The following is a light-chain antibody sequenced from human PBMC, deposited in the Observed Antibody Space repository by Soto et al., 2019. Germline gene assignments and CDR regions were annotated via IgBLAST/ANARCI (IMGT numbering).Light chain of an antibody. CDR2: DTS. CDR1: QSLASSF. V-gene: IGKV3-20*01. CDR3: QQYGTSEII. J-gene: IGKJ5*01. Sequence: EFVLTQSPGILSLSPGERATLSCRASQSLASSFIAWYQQKPGQAPRLLIYDTSSRASGIPDRFSGSGSVTDFTLTISRLETEDFAVFYCQQYGTSEIIFGQGTRLEIK.